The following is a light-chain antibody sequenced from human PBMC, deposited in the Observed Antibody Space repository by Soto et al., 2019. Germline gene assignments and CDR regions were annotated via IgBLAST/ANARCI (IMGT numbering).Light chain of an antibody. J-gene: IGLJ1*01. CDR2: DVS. Sequence: QSALTQPASVSGSPGQSITISCTGTSSDVGGYNYVSWYQQHPGKAPKLIIYDVSNRPSGVSNRFSGSKSGNTASLTISGLQAEYEADYYCSSYTSSSTYVFGTGTKSPS. V-gene: IGLV2-14*01. CDR1: SSDVGGYNY. CDR3: SSYTSSSTYV.